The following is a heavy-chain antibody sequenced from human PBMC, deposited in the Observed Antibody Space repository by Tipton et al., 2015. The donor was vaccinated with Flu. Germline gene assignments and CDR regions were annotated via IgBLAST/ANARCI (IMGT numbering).Heavy chain of an antibody. CDR3: ARLSYYDVDLKNFYFED. CDR1: GGSISSSSYN. Sequence: TLSLTCTDSGGSISSSSYNWGWIRQPPGKGLEWIGSMYYSGRTYYNPSLKSRVTISVDTSKNQFSLKLNSVTAADTAVYYCARLSYYDVDLKNFYFEDWGQGTLVTVSS. D-gene: IGHD3-10*02. J-gene: IGHJ4*02. CDR2: MYYSGRT. V-gene: IGHV4-39*01.